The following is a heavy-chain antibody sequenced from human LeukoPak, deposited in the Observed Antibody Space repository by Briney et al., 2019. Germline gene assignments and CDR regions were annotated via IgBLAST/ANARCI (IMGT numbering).Heavy chain of an antibody. CDR3: AKSSAYGDYNPYYYYYYMDV. CDR1: GFTFTTYT. J-gene: IGHJ6*03. V-gene: IGHV3-23*01. D-gene: IGHD4-17*01. Sequence: GGSLRLSCAASGFTFTTYTMSWVRQAPGKGLAWVSAISGTGANTYYADSVKGRFTISTDNSKTTLYLQMNSLRAEDTAVYYCAKSSAYGDYNPYYYYYYMDVWGKGTTVTVFS. CDR2: ISGTGANT.